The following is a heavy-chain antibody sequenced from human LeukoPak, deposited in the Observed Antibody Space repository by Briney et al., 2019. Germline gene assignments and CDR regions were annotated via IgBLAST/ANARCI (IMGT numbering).Heavy chain of an antibody. CDR1: GFTFSSYE. CDR3: AREARDHDVFDI. J-gene: IGHJ3*02. V-gene: IGHV3-48*03. CDR2: ISSSGSTI. Sequence: GGPLRLSRAASGFTFSSYEMNWVRQAPGKGREWVSYISSSGSTIYYADSVKGRFTIARDNAKNSLYLQMNSLRAEDTAVYYCAREARDHDVFDIRGQGTMVTVSS.